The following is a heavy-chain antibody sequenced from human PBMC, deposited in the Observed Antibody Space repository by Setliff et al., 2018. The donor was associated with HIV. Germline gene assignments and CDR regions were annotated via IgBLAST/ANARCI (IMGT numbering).Heavy chain of an antibody. CDR2: INHSGST. Sequence: KPSETLSLTCAVYVESFSGFYWSWIRQPPGKGLEWIGEINHSGSTNYNPSLKSRVTISVDTSKNQFSLKLTSVTAADTAVYHCSRLADGGYDFRGYFDLWGRGTLVTVSS. J-gene: IGHJ2*01. CDR1: VESFSGFY. D-gene: IGHD5-12*01. CDR3: SRLADGGYDFRGYFDL. V-gene: IGHV4-34*01.